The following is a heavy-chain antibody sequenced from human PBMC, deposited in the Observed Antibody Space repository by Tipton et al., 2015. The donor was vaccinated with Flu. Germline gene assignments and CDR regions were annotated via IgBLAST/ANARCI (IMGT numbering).Heavy chain of an antibody. J-gene: IGHJ3*02. Sequence: TLSLTCTVSGGSINSGSYYWSWIRQPAGQGLQWIGRIYTSGSTNYNFSLNSRVTISVDTSKNQFYLRLTSVTAADTAIYYCARDRSGSSSYYGAFDIWGQGTRVNVSS. CDR1: GGSINSGSYY. D-gene: IGHD3-10*01. V-gene: IGHV4-61*02. CDR2: IYTSGST. CDR3: ARDRSGSSSYYGAFDI.